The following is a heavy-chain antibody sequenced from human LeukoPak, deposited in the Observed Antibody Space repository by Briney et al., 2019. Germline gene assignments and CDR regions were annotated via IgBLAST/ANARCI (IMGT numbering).Heavy chain of an antibody. CDR2: ISGSGGST. V-gene: IGHV3-23*01. Sequence: PGRSLRLSCAASGFIFSSYAMSWVRQAPGKGLEWVSAISGSGGSTYYADSVKGRFTISRDNSKNTLYLQMNSLRAEDTAVYYCAKDRDSGYGYYFDYWGQGTLVTVSS. D-gene: IGHD5-12*01. J-gene: IGHJ4*02. CDR3: AKDRDSGYGYYFDY. CDR1: GFIFSSYA.